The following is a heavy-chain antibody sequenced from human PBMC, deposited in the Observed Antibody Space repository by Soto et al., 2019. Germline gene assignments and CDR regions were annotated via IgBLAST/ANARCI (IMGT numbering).Heavy chain of an antibody. Sequence: GGSLRLSCAASGFTFSSYAMSWVRQAPGKGLEWVSAISGSGGSTYYADSVKGRFTISRDNSKNTLYLQMNSLRAEDTAVYYCAKDLAVAPRVHYGMDVWGQGTTVTVSS. V-gene: IGHV3-23*01. CDR1: GFTFSSYA. CDR2: ISGSGGST. D-gene: IGHD6-19*01. J-gene: IGHJ6*02. CDR3: AKDLAVAPRVHYGMDV.